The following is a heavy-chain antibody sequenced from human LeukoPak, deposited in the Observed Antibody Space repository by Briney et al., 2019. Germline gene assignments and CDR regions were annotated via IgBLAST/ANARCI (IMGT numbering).Heavy chain of an antibody. V-gene: IGHV4-4*07. CDR1: GDSINNFY. D-gene: IGHD6-13*01. CDR3: ARGYKPATGKDGAFDI. J-gene: IGHJ3*02. Sequence: PSETLSLTCTVSGDSINNFYWSWIRQPAGKGLEWIGRVYSSGTTDYNPSLKSRVSMSVDTSSNQFSLRLSSMTAADTALYYCARGYKPATGKDGAFDIWGQGTMVTVSS. CDR2: VYSSGTT.